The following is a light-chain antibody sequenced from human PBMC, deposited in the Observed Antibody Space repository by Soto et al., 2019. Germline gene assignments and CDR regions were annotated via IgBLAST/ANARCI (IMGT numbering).Light chain of an antibody. CDR1: SSDVGASNH. Sequence: QSVLTKPASVSGSPERSITFSFIVTSSDVGASNHVSWYQQLPGKAPKLMIHDVSNRPSGVSNRFSGSKCGNTASLIIYGLQAVDEADYSSSSSYTLSPHVFGSGTKLPV. CDR2: DVS. J-gene: IGLJ1*01. CDR3: SSSYTLSPHV. V-gene: IGLV2-14*03.